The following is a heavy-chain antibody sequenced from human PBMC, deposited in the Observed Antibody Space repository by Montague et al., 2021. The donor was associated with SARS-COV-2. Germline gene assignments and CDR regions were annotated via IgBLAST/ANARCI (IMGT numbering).Heavy chain of an antibody. CDR2: TYYRSKWYN. J-gene: IGHJ6*02. Sequence: CAISGDSVAINSATCNWVRQSPSSDLEWLGRTYYRSKWYNDYAVSVRGRVTINPDTSKNQFSLQLNSVTPEDTAIYYCTSGREGNYNVMDVWGQGTTVTVSS. V-gene: IGHV6-1*01. CDR1: GDSVAINSAT. D-gene: IGHD1-1*01. CDR3: TSGREGNYNVMDV.